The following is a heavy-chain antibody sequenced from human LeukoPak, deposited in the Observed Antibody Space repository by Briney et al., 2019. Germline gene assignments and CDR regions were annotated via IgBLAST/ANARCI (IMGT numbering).Heavy chain of an antibody. D-gene: IGHD3-22*01. Sequence: ASVKVSCKASVGTFSSYAISWVRQAPGQGLEWMGGIIPIFGTANYAQKFQGRVTITADESTSTAYMELSSLRSEDTAVYYCASTMIVVQDAFDIWGQGTMVTVSS. CDR2: IIPIFGTA. CDR1: VGTFSSYA. CDR3: ASTMIVVQDAFDI. V-gene: IGHV1-69*13. J-gene: IGHJ3*02.